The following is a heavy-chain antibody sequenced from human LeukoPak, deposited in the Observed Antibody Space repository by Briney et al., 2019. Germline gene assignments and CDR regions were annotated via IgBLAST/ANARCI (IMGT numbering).Heavy chain of an antibody. Sequence: ASVKVSCKASGGTFSSYAISWVRQAPGQGLEWTGGIIPIFGTANYAQKFQGRVTITADESTSTAYMELSSLRSEDTAVYYCARDGRGDYQNYYYYGMDVWGQGTTVTVSS. D-gene: IGHD4-17*01. CDR1: GGTFSSYA. J-gene: IGHJ6*02. CDR3: ARDGRGDYQNYYYYGMDV. CDR2: IIPIFGTA. V-gene: IGHV1-69*01.